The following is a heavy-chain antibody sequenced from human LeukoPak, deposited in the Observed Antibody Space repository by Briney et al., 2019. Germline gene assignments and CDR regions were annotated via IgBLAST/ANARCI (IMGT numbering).Heavy chain of an antibody. D-gene: IGHD5-24*01. CDR2: IYSGGST. CDR1: GFTFSSYA. V-gene: IGHV3-66*01. Sequence: PGGSLRLSCAASGFTFSSYAMSWVRQAPGKGLEWVSVIYSGGSTYYADSVKGRFTISRDNAKNSLYLQMNSLRAEDTAVYYCAREGDGYNYPWDFDYWGQGTLVTVSS. CDR3: AREGDGYNYPWDFDY. J-gene: IGHJ4*02.